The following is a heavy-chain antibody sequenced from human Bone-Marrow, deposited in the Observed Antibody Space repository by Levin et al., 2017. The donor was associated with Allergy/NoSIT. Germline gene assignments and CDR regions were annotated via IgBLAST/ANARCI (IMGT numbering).Heavy chain of an antibody. V-gene: IGHV3-53*01. Sequence: LGESLKISCAASDFTVSSSYMSWVRQAPGKGPEWVSVLYAGGNTHYSDSVKGRFTISRDNSKNTLYLQMTALRAEDTAVYYCARGIGYSWYFDLWGPGTLVTVSS. J-gene: IGHJ2*01. D-gene: IGHD5-18*01. CDR3: ARGIGYSWYFDL. CDR2: LYAGGNT. CDR1: DFTVSSSY.